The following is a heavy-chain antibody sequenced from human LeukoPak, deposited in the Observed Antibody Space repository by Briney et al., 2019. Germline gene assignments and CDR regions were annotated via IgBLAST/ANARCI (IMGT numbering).Heavy chain of an antibody. CDR1: GGSISSYY. J-gene: IGHJ4*02. CDR2: IYNTGST. D-gene: IGHD1-26*01. Sequence: PSETLSLTCTVSGGSISSYYWSWIRQPAGKGLEWIGRIYNTGSTNYNPSLKSRVTMSVDTSKNQFSLKLTSVTAADTAVYYCARRSGTYQYFDFWGQGTLVTVSS. CDR3: ARRSGTYQYFDF. V-gene: IGHV4-4*07.